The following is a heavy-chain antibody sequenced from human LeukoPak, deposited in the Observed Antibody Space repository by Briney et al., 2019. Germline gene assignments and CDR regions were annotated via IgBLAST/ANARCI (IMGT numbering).Heavy chain of an antibody. CDR1: GLTFSSYS. CDR2: VSTGSNYI. D-gene: IGHD3-16*02. Sequence: GGSLRLSCTASGLTFSSYSLNWVRQAPGKGLEWVSSVSTGSNYIYYADSVKGRFTISRDNAKNSLYLQMNSLRAEDTAVYYCARGMITFGGVIVIPPQDFDYWGQGTLVTVSS. CDR3: ARGMITFGGVIVIPPQDFDY. J-gene: IGHJ4*02. V-gene: IGHV3-21*01.